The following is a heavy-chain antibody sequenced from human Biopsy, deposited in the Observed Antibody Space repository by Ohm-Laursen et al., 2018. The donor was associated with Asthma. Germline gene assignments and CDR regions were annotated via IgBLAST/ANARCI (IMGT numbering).Heavy chain of an antibody. D-gene: IGHD5-12*01. CDR2: LIPVLGTP. CDR1: GDSFSNYA. Sequence: SSVKVSCKSSGDSFSNYAISWVRQAPGQGLEWMGGLIPVLGTPDHAQMFEGRVTITADESTSTAYMELGSLSSEDTAVYYCARGYSGSDRIVYYYSGLEVWGQGTTVTVSS. CDR3: ARGYSGSDRIVYYYSGLEV. J-gene: IGHJ6*02. V-gene: IGHV1-69*01.